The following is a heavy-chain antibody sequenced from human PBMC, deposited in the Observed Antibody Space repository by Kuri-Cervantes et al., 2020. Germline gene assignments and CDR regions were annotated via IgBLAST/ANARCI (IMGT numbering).Heavy chain of an antibody. CDR2: IYSGGST. CDR1: EFTFSSSW. D-gene: IGHD6-13*01. CDR3: ARDCGGVSSCVPKEYYYGMDV. Sequence: GESLKISGAASEFTFSSSWMHWVCQAPEKGLEWVSVIYSGGSTYYADSVKGRFTISRDNSKNTLYLQMNSLRAEDTAVYYCARDCGGVSSCVPKEYYYGMDVWGQGTTVTVSS. V-gene: IGHV3-53*01. J-gene: IGHJ6*02.